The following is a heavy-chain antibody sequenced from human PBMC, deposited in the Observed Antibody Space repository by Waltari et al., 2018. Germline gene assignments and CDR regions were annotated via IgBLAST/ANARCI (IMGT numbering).Heavy chain of an antibody. J-gene: IGHJ4*02. V-gene: IGHV3-30*02. CDR1: GFTFSSYG. D-gene: IGHD1-26*01. Sequence: QVQLVESGGGVVQPGGSLRLSCAASGFTFSSYGMPWVRQAPGKGLEWVAFIRYDGSNKYYADSVKGRFTISRDNSKNTLYLQMNSLRAEDTAVYYCAKDRRSGSYFDYWGQGTLVTVSS. CDR3: AKDRRSGSYFDY. CDR2: IRYDGSNK.